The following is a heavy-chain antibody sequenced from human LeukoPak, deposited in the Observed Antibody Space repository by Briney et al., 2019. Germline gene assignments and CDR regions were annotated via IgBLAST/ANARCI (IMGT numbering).Heavy chain of an antibody. V-gene: IGHV1-46*01. D-gene: IGHD6-19*01. CDR3: ARAPTRRQWLVHYPYL. Sequence: GASVKVSCKASGYTFTSYYMHWVRQAPGQGLEWMGIINPSGGSTSYAQKFQGRVTMTRDTSTSTVYMELSSLRSEDTAVYYCARAPTRRQWLVHYPYLWGQGTLVTVSS. J-gene: IGHJ5*02. CDR2: INPSGGST. CDR1: GYTFTSYY.